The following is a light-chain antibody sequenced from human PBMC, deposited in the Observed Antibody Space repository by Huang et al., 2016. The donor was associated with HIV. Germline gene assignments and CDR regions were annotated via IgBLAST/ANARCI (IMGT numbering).Light chain of an antibody. CDR3: QQRSNWPLT. Sequence: EIVLTQSPAPLSLSPGERVTLSCRASQSVSRYLAWYQQKRGQAPRLLIYDASNRATGIPGRFSGSGSGTDFTLTISSLEPEDFAVYYCQQRSNWPLTFGGGTKVEIK. CDR2: DAS. J-gene: IGKJ4*01. V-gene: IGKV3-11*01. CDR1: QSVSRY.